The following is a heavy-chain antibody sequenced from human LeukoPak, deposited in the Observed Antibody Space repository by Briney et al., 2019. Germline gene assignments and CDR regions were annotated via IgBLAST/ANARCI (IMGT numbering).Heavy chain of an antibody. CDR1: GGSISSSSYY. V-gene: IGHV4-39*01. D-gene: IGHD6-19*01. CDR2: IYYSGIT. Sequence: SEALSLTCTVSGGSISSSSYYWGWIRQPPGKGLEWIGNIYYSGITYYNPSLKSRVTISLDTSKNQFSLKLSSVTAADTAVYYCASMYSSGCPDWGQGTLVTVSS. CDR3: ASMYSSGCPD. J-gene: IGHJ4*02.